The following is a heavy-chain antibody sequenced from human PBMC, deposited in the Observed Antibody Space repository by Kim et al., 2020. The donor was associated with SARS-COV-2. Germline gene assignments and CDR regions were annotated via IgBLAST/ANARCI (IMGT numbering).Heavy chain of an antibody. Sequence: GGSLRLSCAASGFTFSSYDMHWVRQATGKGLEWVSAIGTAGDTYYPGSVKGRFTISRENAKNSLYLQMNSLRAGDTAVYYCARGGYDSSGYWGMIGRHGLYWYFDLWGRGTLVTVSS. J-gene: IGHJ2*01. CDR1: GFTFSSYD. D-gene: IGHD3-22*01. CDR3: ARGGYDSSGYWGMIGRHGLYWYFDL. V-gene: IGHV3-13*01. CDR2: IGTAGDT.